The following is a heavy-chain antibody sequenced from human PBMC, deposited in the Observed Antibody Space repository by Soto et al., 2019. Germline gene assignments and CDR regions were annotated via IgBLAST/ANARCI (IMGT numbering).Heavy chain of an antibody. J-gene: IGHJ4*02. CDR3: ARLIYSSGLFYFDY. CDR2: IYYSGST. CDR1: GGSISSYY. D-gene: IGHD6-19*01. Sequence: PSGTLSLTFTVCGGSISSYYWSWIRQPPGKGLEWIGYIYYSGSTNYNPSLKSRVTISVDTPKNQFSLKLSSVTAADTAVYYCARLIYSSGLFYFDYWGQGALVTVSS. V-gene: IGHV4-59*01.